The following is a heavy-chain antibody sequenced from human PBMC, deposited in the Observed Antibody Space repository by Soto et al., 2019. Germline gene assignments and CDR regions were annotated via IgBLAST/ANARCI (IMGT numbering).Heavy chain of an antibody. V-gene: IGHV3-20*04. J-gene: IGHJ4*02. CDR1: GFTFEDYG. Sequence: VRLEESGGGVVRPGGSLRLSCAASGFTFEDYGMNWVRQVPGKGLEWVSGINWNGDRTDYVDSVKGRFTISRDNAKKSVYLQMNSLRAEDTAFYYCAHNRNWGRATLVTVSS. CDR2: INWNGDRT. CDR3: AHNRN. D-gene: IGHD1-20*01.